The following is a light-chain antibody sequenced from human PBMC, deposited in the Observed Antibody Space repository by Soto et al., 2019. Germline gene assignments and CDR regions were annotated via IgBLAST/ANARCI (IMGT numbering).Light chain of an antibody. CDR2: KAS. CDR3: HRANSYAYT. V-gene: IGKV1-5*03. CDR1: QSISSW. J-gene: IGKJ2*01. Sequence: DFQMTQSPSTLSASVVDRVTITCRASQSISSWLACYQQKPWKAPKLLIYKASSLESGVPSSFSGSGSGTEFIFTLRCQQPDGVALHSCHRANSYAYTFGQGTK.